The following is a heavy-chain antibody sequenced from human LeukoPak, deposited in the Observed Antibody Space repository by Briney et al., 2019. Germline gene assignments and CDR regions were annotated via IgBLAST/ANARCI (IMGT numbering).Heavy chain of an antibody. CDR1: GGSISSGSYY. CDR2: IYTSGST. CDR3: ARSEAGVVPAALGWFDP. Sequence: SETLSLTCTVSGGSISSGSYYWSWIRQPAGKGLEWIGRIYTSGSTNYNPSLKSRVTISVDTSKNQFSLKLSSVTAADTAVYYCARSEAGVVPAALGWFDPWGQGTLVTVSS. V-gene: IGHV4-61*02. D-gene: IGHD2-2*01. J-gene: IGHJ5*02.